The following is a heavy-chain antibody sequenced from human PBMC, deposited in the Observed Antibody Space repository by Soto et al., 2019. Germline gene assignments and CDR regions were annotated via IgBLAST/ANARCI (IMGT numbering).Heavy chain of an antibody. CDR2: IYHSGST. J-gene: IGHJ4*02. V-gene: IGHV4-30-2*01. CDR1: GASIDSNAYS. D-gene: IGHD3-3*01. CDR3: ARSEGLGVTTFDY. Sequence: SETLSLTCPVSGASIDSNAYSWSWIRQPPGKGLEWIGYIYHSGSTYYNPSLKSRVTISVDRSENQFSLKLNSVTAADTAVYYCARSEGLGVTTFDYWGQGTLVTVSS.